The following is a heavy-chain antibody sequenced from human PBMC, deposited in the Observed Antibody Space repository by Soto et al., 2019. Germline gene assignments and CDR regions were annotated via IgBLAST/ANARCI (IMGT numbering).Heavy chain of an antibody. CDR3: ARMVRYYYDSSQYGMDV. V-gene: IGHV4-38-2*02. D-gene: IGHD3-22*01. CDR2: IYHGGTT. J-gene: IGHJ6*02. CDR1: GYSISSGSY. Sequence: SETLSLTCTVSGYSISSGSYWGWIRQPPGKGPEWIASIYHGGTTFYNPSLKSRVTVSVDKSNNQFSLKLRSVTAADTAVYYCARMVRYYYDSSQYGMDVWGQGTTVTVSS.